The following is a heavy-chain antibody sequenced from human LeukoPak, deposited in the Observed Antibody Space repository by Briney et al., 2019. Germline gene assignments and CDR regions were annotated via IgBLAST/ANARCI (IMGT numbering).Heavy chain of an antibody. CDR2: IYHSGST. CDR3: ARGVTMIVVPLGSVYFDY. D-gene: IGHD3-22*01. CDR1: GGSISSGGYY. V-gene: IGHV4-30-2*01. J-gene: IGHJ4*02. Sequence: SETLSLTCTVSGGSISSGGYYWSWIRQPPGKGLEWIGYIYHSGSTYYNPSLKSRVTISVDRSKNQFSLKLSSVTAADTAVYYCARGVTMIVVPLGSVYFDYWGQGTLVTVSS.